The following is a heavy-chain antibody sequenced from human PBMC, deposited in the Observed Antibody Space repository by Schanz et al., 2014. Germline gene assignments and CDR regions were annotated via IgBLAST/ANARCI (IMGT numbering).Heavy chain of an antibody. J-gene: IGHJ6*02. CDR2: IYYSGST. Sequence: QVQLQESGPGLVKPSETLSLTCTVSGGSINSYYWTWIRQPPGKGLEWIGYIYYSGSTNYNPSLRRRVTILVDTSKNQFSLKLYSVTAADTAVYYCARQRSYFYAMDVWGQGTTVTVSS. CDR3: ARQRSYFYAMDV. CDR1: GGSINSYY. V-gene: IGHV4-59*01.